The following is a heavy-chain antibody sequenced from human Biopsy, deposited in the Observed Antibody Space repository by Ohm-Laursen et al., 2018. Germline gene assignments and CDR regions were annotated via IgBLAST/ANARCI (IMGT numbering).Heavy chain of an antibody. V-gene: IGHV4-59*08. Sequence: SETLSLICTVSGDSINSSYWSWIRQPPGKGLEWIGFISNSGNTNYNPSLKSRVTISVDTSKNQISLKLGSVTVADTAVFYCARRGSGGRSFDYWGQGSLVTVSS. CDR2: ISNSGNT. CDR3: ARRGSGGRSFDY. CDR1: GDSINSSY. D-gene: IGHD2-15*01. J-gene: IGHJ4*02.